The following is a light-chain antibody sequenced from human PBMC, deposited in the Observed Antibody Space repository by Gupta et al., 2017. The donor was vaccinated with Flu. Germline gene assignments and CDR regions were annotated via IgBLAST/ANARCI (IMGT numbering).Light chain of an antibody. J-gene: IGKJ3*01. Sequence: IVMTQSPLSLPVTPGEPASISCRSSQSLLHSNGYNYLDWYLQKPGQSPQLLIYLGSNRASGVPDRFNGRGSGTDVTLKISRVEAEDGGGYYCMQAKKTLLNFGTGTKVEIK. CDR1: QSLLHSNGYNY. CDR2: LGS. V-gene: IGKV2-28*01. CDR3: MQAKKTLLN.